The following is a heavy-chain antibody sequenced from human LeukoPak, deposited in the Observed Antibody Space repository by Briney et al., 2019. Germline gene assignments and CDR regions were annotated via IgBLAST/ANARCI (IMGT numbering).Heavy chain of an antibody. CDR3: ARALRGYDILTVP. CDR2: ISGSGAMT. J-gene: IGHJ5*02. Sequence: PGGSLRLSCAASGFTLSNHAMIWVRQAPGKGLEWVSSISGSGAMTYYADSVKGRFTISRDNAMDTLYLQMNSLRVEDTALYYCARALRGYDILTVPWGQGTLVTVSS. D-gene: IGHD3-9*01. V-gene: IGHV3-23*01. CDR1: GFTLSNHA.